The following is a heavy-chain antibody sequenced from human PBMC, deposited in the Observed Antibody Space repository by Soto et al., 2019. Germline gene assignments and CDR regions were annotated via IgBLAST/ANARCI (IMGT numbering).Heavy chain of an antibody. CDR1: GCSISSYY. V-gene: IGHV4-59*01. CDR3: ARAPMIVVRGYFDY. CDR2: IYYSGTT. J-gene: IGHJ4*02. D-gene: IGHD3-22*01. Sequence: SETLSLTCTVPGCSISSYYWSWIRQPPGKGLEWIGYIYYSGTTNYNPSLKSRVTIELDRSKNQFSLKVTSVTAADTAIYYCARAPMIVVRGYFDYWGQGTLVTVSS.